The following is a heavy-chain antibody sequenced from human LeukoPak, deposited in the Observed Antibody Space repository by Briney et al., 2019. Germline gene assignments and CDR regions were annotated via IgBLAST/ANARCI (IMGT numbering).Heavy chain of an antibody. Sequence: PGGSLRLSCAASGFTFRNYAMNWVRQAPGKGLEWVSAVIGSGEKTKYADSVKGRFTISRDNSKNTLYLQMNSLRAEDTSVYYCAKVRCSGGTCYLDHFAYWGQGPLVTVSS. CDR3: AKVRCSGGTCYLDHFAY. CDR1: GFTFRNYA. D-gene: IGHD2-15*01. CDR2: VIGSGEKT. J-gene: IGHJ4*02. V-gene: IGHV3-23*01.